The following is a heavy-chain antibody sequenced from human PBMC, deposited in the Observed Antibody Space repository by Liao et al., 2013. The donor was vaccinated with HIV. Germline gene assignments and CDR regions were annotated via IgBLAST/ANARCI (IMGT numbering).Heavy chain of an antibody. V-gene: IGHV4-4*07. J-gene: IGHJ6*03. Sequence: QVQLQESGPGLVKPSETLSLTCTVSGGSISSYYCDWVRQPAGKGLEWIGRTYSYGGAHYSPSLKNRVTMSVDRSRSQFSLKVTSVTAADTAVYYCTRSLAGAATSYYMDVWGKGTTVTVSS. CDR3: TRSLAGAATSYYMDV. CDR2: TYSYGGA. CDR1: GGSISSYY. D-gene: IGHD2-15*01.